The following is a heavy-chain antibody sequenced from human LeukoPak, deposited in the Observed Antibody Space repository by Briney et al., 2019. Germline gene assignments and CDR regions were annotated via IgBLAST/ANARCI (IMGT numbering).Heavy chain of an antibody. CDR1: GFAVSNNY. Sequence: GGSLRLSCAASGFAVSNNYMSWVRQAPGKGLEWVAVIYDGGHTDYANSVKGRFTISRDSSKNTLYLQMNSLRPEDTAEYYCARARCDTCGYGSWGQGTLVTVSS. CDR2: IYDGGHT. CDR3: ARARCDTCGYGS. D-gene: IGHD3-22*01. J-gene: IGHJ5*02. V-gene: IGHV3-66*02.